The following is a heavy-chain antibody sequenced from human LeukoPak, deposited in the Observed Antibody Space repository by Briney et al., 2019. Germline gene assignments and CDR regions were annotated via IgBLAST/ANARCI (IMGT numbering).Heavy chain of an antibody. CDR3: ARSHLYYGSGIDY. V-gene: IGHV3-21*01. Sequence: GGSLRLSCAASGFTFSSYSMNWVRQAPGKGLEWVSSISSSSSYIYYADSVKGRFTISRENAKNSLFLQMNSLRAGDTAVYYCARSHLYYGSGIDYWGQGTLVTVSS. D-gene: IGHD3-10*01. J-gene: IGHJ4*02. CDR2: ISSSSSYI. CDR1: GFTFSSYS.